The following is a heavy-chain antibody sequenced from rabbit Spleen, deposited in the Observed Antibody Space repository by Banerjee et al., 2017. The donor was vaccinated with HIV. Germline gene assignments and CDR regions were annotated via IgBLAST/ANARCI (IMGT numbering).Heavy chain of an antibody. CDR2: ITTSSGST. CDR1: GFSFSSSYY. CDR3: ARAPYSGTYYMTFNL. D-gene: IGHD8-1*01. V-gene: IGHV1S40*01. Sequence: QQLVESGGDLVKPGASLTLTCTASGFSFSSSYYMCWVRQAPGKGLEWIACITTSSGSTYYASWAKGRFTISKTSSTTVTLQMTSLTAADTATYFCARAPYSGTYYMTFNLWGPGTLVTVS. J-gene: IGHJ4*01.